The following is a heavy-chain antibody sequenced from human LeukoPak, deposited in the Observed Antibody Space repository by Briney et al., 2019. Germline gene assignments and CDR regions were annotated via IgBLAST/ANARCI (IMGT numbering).Heavy chain of an antibody. CDR3: ARDRGLVGDYDDMGFDY. J-gene: IGHJ4*02. Sequence: GASVKVSCKASGYTFTSYYMHWVRQAPGQGLEWMGIINPSGGSTSYAQKFQGRVAMTRDTSTSTVYMELSSLRSEDTAVYYCARDRGLVGDYDDMGFDYWGQGTLVTVSS. CDR2: INPSGGST. CDR1: GYTFTSYY. V-gene: IGHV1-46*01. D-gene: IGHD4-17*01.